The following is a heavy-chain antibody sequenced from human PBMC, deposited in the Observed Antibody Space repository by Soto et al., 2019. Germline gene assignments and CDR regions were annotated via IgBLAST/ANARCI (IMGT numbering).Heavy chain of an antibody. CDR3: ARVSGSYYYGMDV. CDR2: IYHSGST. D-gene: IGHD1-26*01. CDR1: GGSISSSNW. J-gene: IGHJ6*02. Sequence: QVQLQESGPGLVKPSGTLSLTCAVSGGSISSSNWWSWVRQPPGKGLEWIGEIYHSGSTNYNPSLKSRVPISVDKSKNPCSLKLSSVTAADTAVYYCARVSGSYYYGMDVWGQGTTVTVSS. V-gene: IGHV4-4*02.